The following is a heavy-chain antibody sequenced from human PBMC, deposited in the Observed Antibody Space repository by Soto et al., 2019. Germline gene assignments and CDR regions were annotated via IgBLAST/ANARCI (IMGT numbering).Heavy chain of an antibody. CDR2: DSHDGRNT. J-gene: IGHJ4*02. CDR3: AKEGRQWLVTTDFNY. CDR1: GFTFSDYA. V-gene: IGHV3-30*18. Sequence: VQLVESGGGVVQPGRSLRLSCAASGFTFSDYAMHWVRQAPGKGLEWVAVDSHDGRNTHYADSVKGRFTISRNSSKITVLLEMTRMRVEDPAFYYWAKEGRQWLVTTDFNYWGQGALVTVAS. D-gene: IGHD6-19*01.